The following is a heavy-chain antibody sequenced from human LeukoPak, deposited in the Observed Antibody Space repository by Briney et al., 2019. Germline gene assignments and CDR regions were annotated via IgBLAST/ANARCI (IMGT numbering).Heavy chain of an antibody. V-gene: IGHV3-21*01. J-gene: IGHJ4*02. CDR2: ISSGSSYI. Sequence: GGSLRLSCAASGFTFSSYSMNWVRQAPGKGLEWVSSISSGSSYIYCADSVKGRFTISRDNAKNSLYLQMNSLRAEDTAVYYCARDSIGPRSDSAQPLDYWGQGTLVTVSS. CDR3: ARDSIGPRSDSAQPLDY. D-gene: IGHD2/OR15-2a*01. CDR1: GFTFSSYS.